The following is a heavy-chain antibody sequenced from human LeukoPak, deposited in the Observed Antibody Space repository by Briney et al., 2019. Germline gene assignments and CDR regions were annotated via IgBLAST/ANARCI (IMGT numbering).Heavy chain of an antibody. J-gene: IGHJ4*02. CDR1: GYTFTSYG. CDR2: ISAYNGNT. D-gene: IGHD5-18*01. Sequence: GASVKVSCKASGYTFTSYGISWVRQAPGQGLEWMGWISAYNGNTNYAQKFQGRVTITADESTSTAYMELSSLRSEDTAVYYCARGGRYSYGPYYFDYWGQGTLVTVSS. CDR3: ARGGRYSYGPYYFDY. V-gene: IGHV1-18*01.